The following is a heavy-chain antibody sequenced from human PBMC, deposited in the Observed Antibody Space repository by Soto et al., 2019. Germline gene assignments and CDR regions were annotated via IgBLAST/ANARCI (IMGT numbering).Heavy chain of an antibody. V-gene: IGHV4-59*08. CDR2: IYYSGSP. D-gene: IGHD3-22*01. CDR3: ATHDDSSGYHDAFDI. CDR1: GGSISSYY. Sequence: QVQLQESGPGLVKPSETLSLTCTVSGGSISSYYWSWIRQPPGKGLEWIGYIYYSGSPNYNPSLKRRVTSEVDTSKIECPLKLSCVTAADAAVYYCATHDDSSGYHDAFDIWGQGTMVTVAS. J-gene: IGHJ3*02.